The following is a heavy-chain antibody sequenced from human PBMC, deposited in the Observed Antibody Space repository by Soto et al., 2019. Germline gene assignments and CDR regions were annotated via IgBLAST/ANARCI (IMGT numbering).Heavy chain of an antibody. CDR2: ISYDGNNK. J-gene: IGHJ5*01. CDR1: GFTFSNYG. D-gene: IGHD2-8*01. V-gene: IGHV3-30*18. CDR3: AKDTGCTKGVCLSTWFDS. Sequence: QVQLVESGGGVVQPGRSLRLSCAASGFTFSNYGIHWVRQAPGKGLEWVAVISYDGNNKYYADSVEGRFTISRDNSKNTVYLQMNSLRDEDTAMYYCAKDTGCTKGVCLSTWFDSWGQGTLVTVSS.